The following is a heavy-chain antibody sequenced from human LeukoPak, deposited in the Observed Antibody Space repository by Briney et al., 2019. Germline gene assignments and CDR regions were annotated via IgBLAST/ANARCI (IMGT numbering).Heavy chain of an antibody. D-gene: IGHD1-26*01. CDR2: IYTSGST. Sequence: SETLSLTCTVSGGSISSYYWSWIRQPPGKGLEGIGYIYTSGSTNYNPSLKSRVTISVDTSKNQFSLKLSSVTAADTAVYYCARTESGSHSYWFDPWGQGTLDTVSS. V-gene: IGHV4-4*09. CDR1: GGSISSYY. CDR3: ARTESGSHSYWFDP. J-gene: IGHJ5*02.